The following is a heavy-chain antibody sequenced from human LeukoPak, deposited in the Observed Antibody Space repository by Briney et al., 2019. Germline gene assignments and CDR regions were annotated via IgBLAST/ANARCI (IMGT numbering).Heavy chain of an antibody. CDR1: GYSFTSYW. CDR2: IYPGDSDT. D-gene: IGHD1-26*01. J-gene: IGHJ5*02. CDR3: ARAVWDGVGAHPSWFDP. Sequence: GESLKISCKGSGYSFTSYWIGWVRQMPGKGLEWMGIIYPGDSDTRYSPSFQGQVTISADKSISTAYLQWSSLKASDTAMYYCARAVWDGVGAHPSWFDPWGKGTLVTVSS. V-gene: IGHV5-51*01.